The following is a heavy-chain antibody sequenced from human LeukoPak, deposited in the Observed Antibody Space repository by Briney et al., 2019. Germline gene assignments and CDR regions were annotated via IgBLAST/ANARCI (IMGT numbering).Heavy chain of an antibody. Sequence: HXVRXXXGXGLEWVXGISSNSATICYPDSVNLRFTISRDNAKNSLYLQMNSLRAEDTALYYCAKDISDIAVADAFDIWGQGTMVTVSS. V-gene: IGHV3-9*01. CDR3: AKDISDIAVADAFDI. J-gene: IGHJ3*02. D-gene: IGHD6-19*01. CDR2: ISSNSATI.